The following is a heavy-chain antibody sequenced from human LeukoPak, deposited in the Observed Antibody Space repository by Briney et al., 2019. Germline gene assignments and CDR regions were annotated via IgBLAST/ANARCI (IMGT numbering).Heavy chain of an antibody. Sequence: ASVKVSCKASGYTFTSYDINWVRQATGQGLEWMGWISAYNGNTNYAQKFQGRVTMTTDTSTSTAYMELRSLRSDDTAVYYCARGIWKEVDDYWGQGTLVTVSS. V-gene: IGHV1-18*01. D-gene: IGHD3-3*01. CDR3: ARGIWKEVDDY. J-gene: IGHJ4*02. CDR2: ISAYNGNT. CDR1: GYTFTSYD.